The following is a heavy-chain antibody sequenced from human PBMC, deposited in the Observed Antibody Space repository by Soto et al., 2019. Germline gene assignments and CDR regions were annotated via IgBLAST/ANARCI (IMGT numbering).Heavy chain of an antibody. Sequence: EVQLVESGGGLVQPGGSLRLSCASSGFTFSSYWMTWVRQAPGKGLEWVANIKHDGNEKYYVDSVKGRFTISRDNAKNSLYLQMDSWRAEDTAVYYCGRVMDVWGQGTTVTVSS. CDR2: IKHDGNEK. J-gene: IGHJ6*02. D-gene: IGHD3-10*01. V-gene: IGHV3-7*01. CDR1: GFTFSSYW. CDR3: GRVMDV.